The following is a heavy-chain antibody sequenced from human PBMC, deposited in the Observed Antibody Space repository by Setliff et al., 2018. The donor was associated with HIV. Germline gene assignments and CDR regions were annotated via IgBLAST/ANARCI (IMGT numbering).Heavy chain of an antibody. CDR3: ARGLSFYDPGGFDY. D-gene: IGHD3-22*01. CDR1: GGSISSYY. CDR2: IYTSGST. J-gene: IGHJ4*02. Sequence: SETLSLTCTVSGGSISSYYWSWIRQPPGKGLAWIGYIYTSGSTNYNPSLKSRVTISVDTSKNQFSLKLSSVTAAATAVYYCARGLSFYDPGGFDYWGQGTLVTVSS. V-gene: IGHV4-4*09.